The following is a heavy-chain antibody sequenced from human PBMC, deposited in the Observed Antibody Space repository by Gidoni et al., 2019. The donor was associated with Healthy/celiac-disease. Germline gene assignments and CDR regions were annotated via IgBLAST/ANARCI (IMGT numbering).Heavy chain of an antibody. CDR1: GFTFSSYR. CDR3: ARDGYYGSGSFASLYYYYYYMDV. J-gene: IGHJ6*03. V-gene: IGHV3-33*01. CDR2: IWDDGSNK. Sequence: QVQLVESGGGVVQPGRSLRLSCAASGFTFSSYRMPWVRQAPGKGLEWVAVIWDDGSNKYYADSVKGRFTISRDNSKNTLYLQMNSLRAEDTAVYYCARDGYYGSGSFASLYYYYYYMDVWGKGTTVTVSS. D-gene: IGHD3-10*01.